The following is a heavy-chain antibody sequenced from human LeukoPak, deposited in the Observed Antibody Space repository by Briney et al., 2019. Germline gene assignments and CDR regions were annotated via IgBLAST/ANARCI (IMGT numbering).Heavy chain of an antibody. D-gene: IGHD1-14*01. Sequence: PGGSLRLSCAASGFTFSSYGMHWVRQAPGKGLEWVAFIRYGGSDKYYADSVKGRFTISRDNAGTSLFLQMNGLRADDTALYYCAREISRRNQLPSGAFDLWGHGTMVTVSS. J-gene: IGHJ3*01. CDR2: IRYGGSDK. V-gene: IGHV3-30*02. CDR3: AREISRRNQLPSGAFDL. CDR1: GFTFSSYG.